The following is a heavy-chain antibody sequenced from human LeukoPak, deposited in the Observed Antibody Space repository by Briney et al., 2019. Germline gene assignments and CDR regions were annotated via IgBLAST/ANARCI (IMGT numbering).Heavy chain of an antibody. CDR2: IYHTGSA. CDR1: GDSMSCYY. Sequence: SETLSLTCTVSGDSMSCYYWSLIRQPPGKRLEWIGYIYHTGSAKYSPSLKSRVTILLDSSTSQFSLKLSAVTAADTAVYYCARHGYCSGGTCWVNWGQGTLVTVSS. CDR3: ARHGYCSGGTCWVN. V-gene: IGHV4-59*01. D-gene: IGHD2-15*01. J-gene: IGHJ4*02.